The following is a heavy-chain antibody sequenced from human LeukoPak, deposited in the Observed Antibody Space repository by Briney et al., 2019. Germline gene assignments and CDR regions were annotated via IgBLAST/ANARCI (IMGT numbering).Heavy chain of an antibody. CDR1: GGSFSGYY. Sequence: NPSETLSLTCAVYGGSFSGYYWSWIRQPPGKGLEWIGEINHSGSTNYNPSLKSRVTISVDTSKNQFSLKLSSVTAADTAVYYCARVRVRITIFGVVIDRQFDYWGQGTLVNVSS. V-gene: IGHV4-34*01. D-gene: IGHD3-3*01. CDR3: ARVRVRITIFGVVIDRQFDY. CDR2: INHSGST. J-gene: IGHJ4*02.